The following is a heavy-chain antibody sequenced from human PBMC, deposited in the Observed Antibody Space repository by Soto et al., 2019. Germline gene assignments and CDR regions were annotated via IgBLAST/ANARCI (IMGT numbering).Heavy chain of an antibody. Sequence: AASVKVSCKASGYTFTSYGISWVLQAPGQGLEWMGWISACNGNTNYAQKLQGRVTMTTDTSTSTAYMELGSLRSDDTAVYYCARDTMVRTPDAFDIWGQGTMVTVSS. CDR1: GYTFTSYG. CDR3: ARDTMVRTPDAFDI. V-gene: IGHV1-18*04. D-gene: IGHD3-10*01. J-gene: IGHJ3*02. CDR2: ISACNGNT.